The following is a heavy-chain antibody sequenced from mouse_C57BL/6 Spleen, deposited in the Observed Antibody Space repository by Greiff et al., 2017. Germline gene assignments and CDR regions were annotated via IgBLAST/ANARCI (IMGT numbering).Heavy chain of an antibody. Sequence: EVMLVESGGGLVKPGGSLKLSCAASGFTFSDYAMHWVRQAPEKGLEWVAYISSGSSTIYYADTVKGRFTISRDNAENTLFLQMTSLRSEDTAMYYCARGVCDGSSLYAMDYWGQGTSVTVSS. CDR1: GFTFSDYA. D-gene: IGHD1-1*01. J-gene: IGHJ4*01. V-gene: IGHV5-17*01. CDR2: ISSGSSTI. CDR3: ARGVCDGSSLYAMDY.